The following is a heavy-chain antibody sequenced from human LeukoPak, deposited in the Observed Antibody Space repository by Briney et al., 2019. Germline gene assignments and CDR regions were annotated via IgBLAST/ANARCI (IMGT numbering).Heavy chain of an antibody. Sequence: GESLKISCKGFRYSFTSYWIGWVRQMPGKGLEWMGIIYPGDSDTRYSPSFQGQVTISADKSTSTAYLQWSSLKASDTAMYYCARRGYGSGSYQVWFDPWGQGTLVTVSS. V-gene: IGHV5-51*01. CDR3: ARRGYGSGSYQVWFDP. D-gene: IGHD3-10*01. CDR1: RYSFTSYW. CDR2: IYPGDSDT. J-gene: IGHJ5*02.